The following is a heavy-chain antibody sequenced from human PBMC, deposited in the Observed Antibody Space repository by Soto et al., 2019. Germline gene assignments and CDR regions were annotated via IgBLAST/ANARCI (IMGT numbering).Heavy chain of an antibody. D-gene: IGHD1-7*01. Sequence: QVQLVESGGGVVQPGRSLRLSCAASGFIFSSYGMHWVRQAPGKGLEWVAGRSYDGSNKYYADSVKGRFTISRDNSKNTLYLQMNSLRAEDTAVYYCAKIEKWGWYNWNYEVFDYWGQGTLVTVSS. CDR2: RSYDGSNK. J-gene: IGHJ4*02. CDR1: GFIFSSYG. CDR3: AKIEKWGWYNWNYEVFDY. V-gene: IGHV3-30*18.